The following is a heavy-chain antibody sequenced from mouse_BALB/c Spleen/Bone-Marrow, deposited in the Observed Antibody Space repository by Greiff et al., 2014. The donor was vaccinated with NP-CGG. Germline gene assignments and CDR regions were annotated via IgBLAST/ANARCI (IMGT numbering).Heavy chain of an antibody. D-gene: IGHD1-1*01. J-gene: IGHJ2*01. Sequence: EVQGVESGGGLVKPGGSLKLSCAASGFAFSSYDMSWVRQTPEKRLEWVAYISSGGGSTYYPDTVKGRFTISRDNAKNTLYLQMSGLKSEDTAMYYCAREVLRDYFDYWGQGTTLTVSS. CDR3: AREVLRDYFDY. V-gene: IGHV5-12-1*01. CDR2: ISSGGGST. CDR1: GFAFSSYD.